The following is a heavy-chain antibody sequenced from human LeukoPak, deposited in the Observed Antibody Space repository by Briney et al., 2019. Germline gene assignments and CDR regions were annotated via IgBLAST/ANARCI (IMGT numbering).Heavy chain of an antibody. CDR3: ARRRWFGEYQYYFDY. CDR1: GFTVSSND. Sequence: PGGSLRLSCAASGFTVSSNDMSWVRQAPGKGLEWVANIKQDGSEKYYVDSVKGRFTISRDNAKSSLYLQMNSLRAEDTAVYYCARRRWFGEYQYYFDYWGQGTLVTVSS. CDR2: IKQDGSEK. J-gene: IGHJ4*02. D-gene: IGHD3-10*01. V-gene: IGHV3-7*01.